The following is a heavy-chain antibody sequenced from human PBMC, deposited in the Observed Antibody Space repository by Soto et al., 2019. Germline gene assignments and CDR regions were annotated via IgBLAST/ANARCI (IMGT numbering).Heavy chain of an antibody. CDR3: AKEVIGGSYSSYGDFDY. CDR2: ISGSGGST. D-gene: IGHD2-21*01. Sequence: RLSCAASGFTFSSYAMSWVRQAPGKGLEWVSAISGSGGSTYYADSVKGRFTISRDNSKNTLYLQMNSLRAEDTAVYYCAKEVIGGSYSSYGDFDYWGQGTLVTVSS. V-gene: IGHV3-23*01. J-gene: IGHJ4*02. CDR1: GFTFSSYA.